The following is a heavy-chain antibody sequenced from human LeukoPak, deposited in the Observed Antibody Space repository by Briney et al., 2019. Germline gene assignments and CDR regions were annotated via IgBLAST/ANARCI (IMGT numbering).Heavy chain of an antibody. V-gene: IGHV4-34*01. J-gene: IGHJ6*03. CDR1: GGPFSGYD. CDR3: ARGLYWGSAGSGICYMDV. Sequence: SETLSLTCAVFGGPFSGYDWSWIRQTPGKGLEWIGEINESVRTNYNPSLKSRVNIQLGTSNNQFSLQLRSMTAADTAVYYCARGLYWGSAGSGICYMDVWGTGTTVIVSS. CDR2: INESVRT. D-gene: IGHD1-26*01.